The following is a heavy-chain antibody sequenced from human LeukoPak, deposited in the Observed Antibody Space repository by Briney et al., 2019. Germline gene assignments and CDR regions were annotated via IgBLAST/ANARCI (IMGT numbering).Heavy chain of an antibody. J-gene: IGHJ4*02. Sequence: GGSLRLSCAASAFTFSSYAMSWVRQAPEKGLEWVSAISGSGGSTYYADSVKGRFTISRDNSKNTLYLQMNSLRAEDTAVYYCAKYRLTTRYYFDYWGQGTLVTVSS. CDR3: AKYRLTTRYYFDY. D-gene: IGHD3-16*02. V-gene: IGHV3-23*01. CDR1: AFTFSSYA. CDR2: ISGSGGST.